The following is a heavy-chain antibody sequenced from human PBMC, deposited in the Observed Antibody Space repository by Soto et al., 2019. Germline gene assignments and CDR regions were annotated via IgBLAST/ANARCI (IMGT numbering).Heavy chain of an antibody. CDR1: GFTFSTYA. V-gene: IGHV3-23*01. CDR2: ISGGRSGT. D-gene: IGHD2-15*01. J-gene: IGHJ4*02. CDR3: AKGSLGYCSGVICYFFDF. Sequence: EVQLLESGGGLVQPGGSLRLSCAASGFTFSTYAMSCVRQAPGKGLEWVSAISGGRSGTYYADSVRGRFTLSRDDSTNTLYLQMNSLRAEDTAIYYCAKGSLGYCSGVICYFFDFWGQGTLVTVSS.